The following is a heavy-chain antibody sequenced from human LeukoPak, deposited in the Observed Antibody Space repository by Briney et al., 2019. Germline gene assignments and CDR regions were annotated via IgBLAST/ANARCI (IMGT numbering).Heavy chain of an antibody. J-gene: IGHJ4*02. CDR1: GFTVSSNY. V-gene: IGHV3-66*01. D-gene: IGHD1-1*01. CDR2: FYSGDNT. CDR3: ARGFTLEY. Sequence: QPGGSLRLSCAASGFTVSSNYMSWVRQAPGRGLEGVSVFYSGDNTYYADSVKGRFTISRDSSKNTLFLQMNSLRVEDTAVYFCARGFTLEYWGQGTLVTVSS.